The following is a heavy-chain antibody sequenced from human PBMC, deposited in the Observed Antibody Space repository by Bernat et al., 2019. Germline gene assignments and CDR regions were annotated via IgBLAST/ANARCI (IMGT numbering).Heavy chain of an antibody. CDR1: GGSISSYY. CDR2: IYYSGST. D-gene: IGHD6-6*01. J-gene: IGHJ6*03. CDR3: ARYAAARPYYYYYYYMDV. Sequence: QVQLQESGPGLVKPSETLSLTCTVSGGSISSYYWSWIRQPPGKGLEWIGYIYYSGSTNYNPSLKSRVTISVDTSKNQFSLKLSSVTAADTAVYYCARYAAARPYYYYYYYMDVWGQGTTVTVSS. V-gene: IGHV4-59*01.